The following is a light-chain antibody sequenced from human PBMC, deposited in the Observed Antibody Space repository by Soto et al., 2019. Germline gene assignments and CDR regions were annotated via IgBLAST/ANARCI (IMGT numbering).Light chain of an antibody. CDR1: DSDIGGYDY. CDR2: GVN. V-gene: IGLV2-14*03. CDR3: SSYVVTGAQVI. Sequence: QSALTQPASVYGSPGQSISISCTGTDSDIGGYDYVSWYQQHPGKAPKLMISGVNNRPSGVSSRFSGSKSGNTASLTISGLQPEDEAYYYCSSYVVTGAQVIFGGGTKLTVL. J-gene: IGLJ2*01.